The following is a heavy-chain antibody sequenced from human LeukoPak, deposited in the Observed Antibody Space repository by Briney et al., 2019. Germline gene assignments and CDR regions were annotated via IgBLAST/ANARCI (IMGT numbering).Heavy chain of an antibody. J-gene: IGHJ4*02. Sequence: GGSLRLSCAASGFTFSSHAMSWVRQAPGKGLEWVSAISGSSGSTYYADSVKGRFTISRDNSKNTLYLQMNSLRAEDTALYYCAREMATIPGGLDYWGQGTLVTVSS. V-gene: IGHV3-23*01. CDR2: ISGSSGST. CDR1: GFTFSSHA. D-gene: IGHD5-24*01. CDR3: AREMATIPGGLDY.